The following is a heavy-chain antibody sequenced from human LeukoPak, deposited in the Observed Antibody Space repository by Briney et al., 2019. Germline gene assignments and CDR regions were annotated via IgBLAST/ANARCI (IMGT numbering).Heavy chain of an antibody. V-gene: IGHV3-23*01. J-gene: IGHJ5*02. CDR2: ISGSGGSA. Sequence: GGSLRLSCAASGFTFSSYAMSWVRQAPGKGLEWVSAISGSGGSAYYADSVKGRFTISRDNSKNTLYLQMNSLRAEDTAVYYCAKEVGYYDSSGVLFDPWGQGTLVTVSS. CDR1: GFTFSSYA. CDR3: AKEVGYYDSSGVLFDP. D-gene: IGHD3-22*01.